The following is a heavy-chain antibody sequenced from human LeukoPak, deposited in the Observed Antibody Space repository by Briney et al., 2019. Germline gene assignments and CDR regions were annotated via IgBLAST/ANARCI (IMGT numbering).Heavy chain of an antibody. V-gene: IGHV4-59*01. J-gene: IGHJ1*01. CDR3: ARLGLYDSSGYYYV. Sequence: PSETLSLTCTVSGGSISSYYWSWIRQPPGEGLEWIGYIYYSGSTNYNPSLKSRVTISVDTSKNQFSLKLSSVTAADTAVYYCARLGLYDSSGYYYVWGHGTLVTVSS. CDR2: IYYSGST. CDR1: GGSISSYY. D-gene: IGHD3-22*01.